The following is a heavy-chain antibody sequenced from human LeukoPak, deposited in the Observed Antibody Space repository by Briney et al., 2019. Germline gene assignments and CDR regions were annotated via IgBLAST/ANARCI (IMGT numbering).Heavy chain of an antibody. Sequence: GASLRLYCAASGFTFSSYSMNWVRQAPGQWLEWVSSISSSSSYIYYADSVKGRFTISRDNAKNSLYLQMNSLRAEDTAVYYCAREMGAGYYYYYGMDVWGKGTTVTVSS. J-gene: IGHJ6*04. CDR2: ISSSSSYI. CDR1: GFTFSSYS. V-gene: IGHV3-21*01. D-gene: IGHD4/OR15-4a*01. CDR3: AREMGAGYYYYYGMDV.